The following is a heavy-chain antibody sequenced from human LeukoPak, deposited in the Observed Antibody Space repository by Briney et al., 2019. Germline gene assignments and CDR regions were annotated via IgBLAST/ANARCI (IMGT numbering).Heavy chain of an antibody. V-gene: IGHV1-8*01. J-gene: IGHJ6*02. CDR1: GYTFTSYD. CDR3: ARGAPYYYDSSGYFGPLYYYYYGMDV. CDR2: MNPNSGNT. D-gene: IGHD3-22*01. Sequence: GASVKVSCKASGYTFTSYDIHWVRQATGQGLEWMGWMNPNSGNTGYAQKFQGRVTMTRNTSISTAYMELSSLRSEDTAVYYCARGAPYYYDSSGYFGPLYYYYYGMDVWGQGTTVTVSS.